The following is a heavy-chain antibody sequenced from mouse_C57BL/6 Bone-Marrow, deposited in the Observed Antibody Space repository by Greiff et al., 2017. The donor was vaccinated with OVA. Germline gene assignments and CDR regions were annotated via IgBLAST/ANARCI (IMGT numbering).Heavy chain of an antibody. Sequence: VQLQQPGAELVRPGTSVKLSCKASGYTFTSYWMHWVKQRPGQGLEWIGVIDPSDSYTNYNQKFKGKATLTVDTSSSTAYMQLSSLTSEDSAVYYCAREETAQGRGFAYWGQGTLVTVSA. CDR3: AREETAQGRGFAY. CDR2: IDPSDSYT. V-gene: IGHV1-59*01. D-gene: IGHD3-2*02. CDR1: GYTFTSYW. J-gene: IGHJ3*01.